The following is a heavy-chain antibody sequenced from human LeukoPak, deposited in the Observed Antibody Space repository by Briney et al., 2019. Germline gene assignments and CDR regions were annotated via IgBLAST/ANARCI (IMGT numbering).Heavy chain of an antibody. J-gene: IGHJ6*03. Sequence: PGGSLRLSCAASGFTFSSYWMRWVRQAPGKGLVWVSRIKSDGSSTSYADSVKGRFTISRDNAKNTLYLQMNSLRAEDTAVYYCARVNSGSYWAYYYYYMDVWGKGTTVTVSS. D-gene: IGHD1-26*01. CDR3: ARVNSGSYWAYYYYYMDV. CDR1: GFTFSSYW. CDR2: IKSDGSST. V-gene: IGHV3-74*01.